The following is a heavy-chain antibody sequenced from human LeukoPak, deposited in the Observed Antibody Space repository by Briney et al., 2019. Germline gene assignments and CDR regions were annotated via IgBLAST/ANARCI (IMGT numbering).Heavy chain of an antibody. CDR2: IYSGGTT. V-gene: IGHV3-66*01. D-gene: IGHD1-26*01. CDR3: ARLAGNYYYPWFDP. J-gene: IGHJ5*02. Sequence: GGSLRLSCAASGFTVSSNYMSWVRQAPGKGLEWVSVIYSGGTTYYADSVKGRFTISRDGSKNTLYLQMNSLRAEDTAVYYCARLAGNYYYPWFDPWGQGTLVTVSS. CDR1: GFTVSSNY.